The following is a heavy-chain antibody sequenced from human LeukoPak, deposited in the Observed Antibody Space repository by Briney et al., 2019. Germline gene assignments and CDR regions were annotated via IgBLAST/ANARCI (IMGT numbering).Heavy chain of an antibody. D-gene: IGHD3-9*01. Sequence: RGSLRHSCAASGFTLDDNSIYWVRQPPGKGLEWMSLISWNGGATYYADSVRGRFTVSRDTGKKSAFMQMNGLITEDSAMYYCAKVPRNSRWPYFEHWDRGTLHIVTS. CDR2: ISWNGGAT. J-gene: IGHJ1*01. CDR1: GFTLDDNS. CDR3: AKVPRNSRWPYFEH. V-gene: IGHV3-43*01.